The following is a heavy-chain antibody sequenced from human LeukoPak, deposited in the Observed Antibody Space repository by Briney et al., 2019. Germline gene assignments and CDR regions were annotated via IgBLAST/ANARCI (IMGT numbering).Heavy chain of an antibody. CDR3: ARGRSSSWYGSWFDP. J-gene: IGHJ5*02. D-gene: IGHD6-13*01. CDR1: GGSFSGYY. CDR2: INHSGST. Sequence: PSETLSLTCAVYGGSFSGYYWSWIRQPPGKGLKWIGEINHSGSTNYNPSLKSRVTISVDTSKNQFSLKLSSVTAADTAVYYCARGRSSSWYGSWFDPWGQGTLVTVSS. V-gene: IGHV4-34*01.